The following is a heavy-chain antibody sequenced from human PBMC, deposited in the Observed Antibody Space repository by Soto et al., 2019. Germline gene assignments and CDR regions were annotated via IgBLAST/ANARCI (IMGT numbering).Heavy chain of an antibody. V-gene: IGHV3-53*01. J-gene: IGHJ5*02. CDR3: ARGYCSGGTCYSNWLDP. CDR1: GFSVSSSD. Sequence: EVQLVESGGGLIQPGGSLRLSCAASGFSVSSSDMSWVRQAPGKGLEWVSVIYSGGNTYYADSVKGRFTISRDNPKNTRYLQKNSQRADDTALYYCARGYCSGGTCYSNWLDPWGQGTLVTVSS. D-gene: IGHD2-15*01. CDR2: IYSGGNT.